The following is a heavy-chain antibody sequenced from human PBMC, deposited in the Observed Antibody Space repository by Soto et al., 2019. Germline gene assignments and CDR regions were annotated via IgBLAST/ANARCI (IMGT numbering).Heavy chain of an antibody. J-gene: IGHJ4*02. V-gene: IGHV1-3*01. CDR3: ARDSTVDRSGYYN. D-gene: IGHD3-22*01. CDR2: INAGSGNT. Sequence: ASVKVSCKASGYTFTSYAMHWVRQAPGQRLEWMGWINAGSGNTKYSQKFQGRVTITRDTSASTAYVELSSLRSEDTAVYYCARDSTVDRSGYYNWGQGTLVTVSS. CDR1: GYTFTSYA.